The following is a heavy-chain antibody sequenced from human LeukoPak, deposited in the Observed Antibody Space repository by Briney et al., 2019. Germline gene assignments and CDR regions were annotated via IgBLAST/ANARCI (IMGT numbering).Heavy chain of an antibody. J-gene: IGHJ6*02. CDR1: GGSISNYY. D-gene: IGHD3-10*01. CDR3: ARDVPYGYGMDV. Sequence: PSETLSLTCTVSGGSISNYYWSWIRQPPGKGLEWIGYIYYSGSTNYNPSLKSRVTISVDTSKNQFSLKLSSVTAADTAVYYCARDVPYGYGMDVWGQGTTVTVSS. V-gene: IGHV4-59*01. CDR2: IYYSGST.